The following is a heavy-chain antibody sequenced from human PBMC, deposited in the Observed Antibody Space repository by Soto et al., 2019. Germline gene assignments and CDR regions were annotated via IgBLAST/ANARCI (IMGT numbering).Heavy chain of an antibody. CDR2: ISYDGNNK. Sequence: QVQLVESGGGVVQPGRSLRLSCAASGFTFSSYGMHWVRQAPGKGLEWVAGISYDGNNKYYADSVKGRFTISRDNSKNTLYLQMNSLRAEDTAVYYCAKGDRISAAVHFDYWGQGTLVTVSS. J-gene: IGHJ4*02. V-gene: IGHV3-30*18. D-gene: IGHD6-13*01. CDR3: AKGDRISAAVHFDY. CDR1: GFTFSSYG.